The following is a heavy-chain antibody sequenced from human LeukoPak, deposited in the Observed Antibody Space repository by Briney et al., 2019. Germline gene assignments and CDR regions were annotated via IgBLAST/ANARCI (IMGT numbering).Heavy chain of an antibody. CDR2: ISSGGSTI. V-gene: IGHV3-11*01. D-gene: IGHD6-13*01. Sequence: GGSLRLSCAVSGFTFSDYYMSWIRQAPGKGLEWVSYISSGGSTISHADSVKGRFTISRDNDENSLYLQMNSLRAEDTAVYYCARRAAAGRCLDYWGQGTLVTVSS. CDR1: GFTFSDYY. J-gene: IGHJ4*02. CDR3: ARRAAAGRCLDY.